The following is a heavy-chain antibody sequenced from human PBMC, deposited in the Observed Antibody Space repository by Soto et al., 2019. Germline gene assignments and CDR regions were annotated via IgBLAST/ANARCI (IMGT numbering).Heavy chain of an antibody. CDR1: GYTFTGSY. CDR3: ARGPYYYDSSGYYVY. Sequence: ASVKVSCKASGYTFTGSYIHWVRQAPGQGLEWMGWINPNSGGTNYAQKFQGWVTMTRDTSISTAYMELSRLRSDDTAVYYCARGPYYYDSSGYYVYWGQGTLVTVSS. J-gene: IGHJ4*02. V-gene: IGHV1-2*04. CDR2: INPNSGGT. D-gene: IGHD3-22*01.